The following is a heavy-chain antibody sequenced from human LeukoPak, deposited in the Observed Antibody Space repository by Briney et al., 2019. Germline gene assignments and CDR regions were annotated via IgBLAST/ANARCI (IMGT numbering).Heavy chain of an antibody. CDR3: ARDRAIAAAGT. Sequence: WVRQASGKGLEWIGSIYYSGSTYYNPSLKSRVTISVDTSKNQFSLKLSSVTAADTAVYYCARDRAIAAAGTWGQGTLVTVSS. D-gene: IGHD6-13*01. V-gene: IGHV4-39*02. CDR2: IYYSGST. J-gene: IGHJ4*02.